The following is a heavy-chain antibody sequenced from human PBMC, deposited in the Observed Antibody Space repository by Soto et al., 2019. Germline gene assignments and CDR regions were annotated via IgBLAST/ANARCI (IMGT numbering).Heavy chain of an antibody. CDR2: IIPIFGRP. V-gene: IGHV1-69*01. CDR3: ARAPYEDYAVPEPNYFDS. J-gene: IGHJ4*02. CDR1: GGTFSTLA. D-gene: IGHD4-17*01. Sequence: QVQLVQSGTEVKKPGSSVKVSCKASGGTFSTLAVSWVRQAPGQGLEWMGGIIPIFGRPVYAQKFQGRVTITADEYTRIVYMELSSLSSEDTAVYYCARAPYEDYAVPEPNYFDSWGQGTLVTVSS.